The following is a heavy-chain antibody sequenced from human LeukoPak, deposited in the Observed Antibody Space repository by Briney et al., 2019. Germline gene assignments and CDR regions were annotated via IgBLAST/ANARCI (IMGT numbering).Heavy chain of an antibody. CDR2: ISASSTDI. Sequence: GGSLRLSCAASGFTFSDYHMSWIRQAPGKGLEWVSYISASSTDIHYPDSVKGRFTVSRDNAKNSLYLQMNSLRAEDTAVYYCARGGCSGGTCPLDYWGQGTLVTVSS. D-gene: IGHD2-15*01. J-gene: IGHJ4*02. CDR3: ARGGCSGGTCPLDY. CDR1: GFTFSDYH. V-gene: IGHV3-11*06.